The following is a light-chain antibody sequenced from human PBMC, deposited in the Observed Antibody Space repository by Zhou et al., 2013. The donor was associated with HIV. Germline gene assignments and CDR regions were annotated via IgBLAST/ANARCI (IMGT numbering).Light chain of an antibody. V-gene: IGKV1-5*03. CDR2: KAS. Sequence: DIQMTQSPSTLSASVGDRVTISCRASQNVNSWLAWYQQRPGKAPKLLVYKASNLQSEVPSRFSGSGSGTDFTLTISCLQSEDFATYYCQQYYSYPRTFGQGTKVEIK. CDR3: QQYYSYPRT. J-gene: IGKJ1*01. CDR1: QNVNSW.